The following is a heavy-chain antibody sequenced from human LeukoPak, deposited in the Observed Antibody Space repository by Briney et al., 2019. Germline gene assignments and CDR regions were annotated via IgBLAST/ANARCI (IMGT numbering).Heavy chain of an antibody. J-gene: IGHJ4*02. CDR3: ARDLNSRWAYNY. CDR2: ISGSGGST. V-gene: IGHV3-23*01. D-gene: IGHD6-13*01. Sequence: GGSLRLSCAASGFTFSSYAMSWVRQAPGKGLEWVSAISGSGGSTYYADSVKGRFTISRDNSKNTLYLQMNSLRAEDTAVYYCARDLNSRWAYNYWGQGTLVTVSS. CDR1: GFTFSSYA.